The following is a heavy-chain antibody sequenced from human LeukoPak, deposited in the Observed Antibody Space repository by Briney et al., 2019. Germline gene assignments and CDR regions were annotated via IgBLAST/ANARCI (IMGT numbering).Heavy chain of an antibody. CDR3: ARHAPSRAAGTDY. V-gene: IGHV5-51*01. CDR2: IYPGDSDT. Sequence: GESLKISCKGSGYNFASYWIGWVRQMPGKGLEWMGIIYPGDSDTRYSPSFQGHVTISADKSITTAYLQWSSLKASDTAMYYCARHAPSRAAGTDYWGQGTLVTVSS. D-gene: IGHD6-13*01. J-gene: IGHJ4*02. CDR1: GYNFASYW.